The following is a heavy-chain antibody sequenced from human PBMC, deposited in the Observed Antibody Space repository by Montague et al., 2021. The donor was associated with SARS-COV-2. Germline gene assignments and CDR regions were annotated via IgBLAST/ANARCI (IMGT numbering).Heavy chain of an antibody. CDR2: IDWDDDK. CDR1: GFSLSTSGMC. J-gene: IGHJ4*02. D-gene: IGHD3-10*01. V-gene: IGHV2-70*11. Sequence: PALVKPTQTLTLTCTFSGFSLSTSGMCVSWIRQPPGKALEWLARIDWDDDKYYSTSLKTRLTISKDTSKNQVVLTMTNMDPVDTATYYCARIYYGSGSSPPDYWGQGTLVTVSS. CDR3: ARIYYGSGSSPPDY.